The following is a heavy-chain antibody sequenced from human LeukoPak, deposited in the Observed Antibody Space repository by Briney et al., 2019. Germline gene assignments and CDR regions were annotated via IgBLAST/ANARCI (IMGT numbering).Heavy chain of an antibody. V-gene: IGHV4-34*01. CDR2: INHSGST. CDR1: GGSFSGYY. CDR3: ARGDIAATGTPFDN. J-gene: IGHJ4*02. Sequence: SETLSLTCAVYGGSFSGYYWSWIRQPPGKGLEWIGEINHSGSTSYNPSLKSRVTISVDTSKYQFSLKLSSVTAADTAVYYCARGDIAATGTPFDNWGQGTLVTVSS. D-gene: IGHD6-13*01.